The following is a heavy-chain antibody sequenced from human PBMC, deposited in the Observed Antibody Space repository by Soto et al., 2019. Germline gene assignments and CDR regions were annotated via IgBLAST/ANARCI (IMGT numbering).Heavy chain of an antibody. Sequence: GESLKISCKGSGYSFTSYWISWVRQMPGKGLEWMGRIDPSDSYTNYSPSFQGHVTISADKSISTAYLQWSSLKASDTAVYYCAREGLALYSYGLGRLGWFDPWGQGTLVTVSS. D-gene: IGHD5-18*01. V-gene: IGHV5-10-1*01. CDR2: IDPSDSYT. CDR3: AREGLALYSYGLGRLGWFDP. J-gene: IGHJ5*02. CDR1: GYSFTSYW.